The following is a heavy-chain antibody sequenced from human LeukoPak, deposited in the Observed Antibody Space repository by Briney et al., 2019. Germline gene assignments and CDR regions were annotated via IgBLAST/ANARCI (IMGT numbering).Heavy chain of an antibody. Sequence: ASVKVSCKVSGNSLSELSIEWVRQAPGKGLECMGGFDPEEGKMVYAQNFQGRVTITEDTSTQTAYMELSGLTSDDTAVYYCTTRSGDFRSGFVNWGQGSLVTVSS. D-gene: IGHD3-3*01. CDR2: FDPEEGKM. J-gene: IGHJ4*02. CDR1: GNSLSELS. V-gene: IGHV1-24*01. CDR3: TTRSGDFRSGFVN.